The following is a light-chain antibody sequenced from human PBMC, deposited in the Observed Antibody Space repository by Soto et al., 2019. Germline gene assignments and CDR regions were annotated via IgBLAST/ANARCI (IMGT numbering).Light chain of an antibody. CDR1: QTISSW. V-gene: IGKV1-5*03. J-gene: IGKJ1*01. Sequence: DLPMTQYHSNLSGSAGARVTITCWASQTISSWLAWYQQKPGKAPKLLIYKASTLKSGVPSRFSGSGSGTEFTLTISSLQPDDFATYYCQHYNSYSEAFGQGTKVDIK. CDR3: QHYNSYSEA. CDR2: KAS.